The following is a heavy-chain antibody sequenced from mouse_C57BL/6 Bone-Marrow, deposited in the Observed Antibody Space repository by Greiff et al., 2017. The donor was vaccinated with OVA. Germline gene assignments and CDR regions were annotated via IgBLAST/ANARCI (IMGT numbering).Heavy chain of an antibody. Sequence: QVQLQQPGAELVKPGASVKLSCKASGYTFTNYWMHWVKQRPGQGLEWIGMINPNSGSTNYNEKFKSKATLTVDKSSSTAYMQLSSLTSEDSAVYYGARGVDGYPFAYWGQGTLVTVAA. CDR2: INPNSGST. CDR3: ARGVDGYPFAY. V-gene: IGHV1-64*01. J-gene: IGHJ3*01. D-gene: IGHD2-3*01. CDR1: GYTFTNYW.